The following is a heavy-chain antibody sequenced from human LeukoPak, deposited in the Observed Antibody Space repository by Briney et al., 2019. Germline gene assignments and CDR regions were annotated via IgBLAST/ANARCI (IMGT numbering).Heavy chain of an antibody. CDR3: ARGCMTDGETDIVVVPAAMKGFHRWFDP. CDR1: GGSFSGYY. D-gene: IGHD2-2*01. CDR2: INHSGST. V-gene: IGHV4-34*01. J-gene: IGHJ5*02. Sequence: SETLSLTCAVYGGSFSGYYWSWIRQPPGEGLEWIGEINHSGSTNYNPSLKSRVTISVDTSKNQFSLKLSSVTAADTAVYYCARGCMTDGETDIVVVPAAMKGFHRWFDPWGQGTLVTVSS.